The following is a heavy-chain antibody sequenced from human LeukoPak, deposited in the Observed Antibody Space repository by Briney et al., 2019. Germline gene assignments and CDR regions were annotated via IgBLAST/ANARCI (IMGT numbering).Heavy chain of an antibody. Sequence: GGSLRLSCVAPGFTFTNYVMSWVRQAPGKGLEWVTAITGSDGSSYYADSVKGRFTISRDNSKNTLYLQVNSLRAEDTAVYYCAKWGDYDILTGYYVPDYWGQGTLVTVSS. CDR3: AKWGDYDILTGYYVPDY. CDR1: GFTFTNYV. D-gene: IGHD3-9*01. V-gene: IGHV3-23*01. J-gene: IGHJ4*02. CDR2: ITGSDGSS.